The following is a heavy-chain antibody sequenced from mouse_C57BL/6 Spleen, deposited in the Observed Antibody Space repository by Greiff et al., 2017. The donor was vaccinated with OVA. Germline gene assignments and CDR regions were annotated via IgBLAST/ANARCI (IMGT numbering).Heavy chain of an antibody. CDR1: GYSFTGYY. V-gene: IGHV1-42*01. D-gene: IGHD1-1*01. Sequence: VQLQQSGPELVKPGASVKISCKASGYSFTGYYMNWVKQSPEKSLEWIGEINPSTGGTTYNQKFKAKATLTVDKSSSTAYMQLKSLTSEDSAVYYCASREAYYNYGSPYYFDSWGQGTTLTDSS. CDR3: ASREAYYNYGSPYYFDS. J-gene: IGHJ2*01. CDR2: INPSTGGT.